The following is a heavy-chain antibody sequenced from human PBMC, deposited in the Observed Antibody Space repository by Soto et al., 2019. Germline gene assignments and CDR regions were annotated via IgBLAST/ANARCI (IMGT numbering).Heavy chain of an antibody. Sequence: EVHLVQSGAEVKKPGESLKISCKGSGYNFDTYWIGWVRQRPGQGLEWMGIIYPDDSDTRYSPSFRGQVTISADKSLNTAYLQWSSLKASDTAMYYCAREGSRAYDFWGQGTLVTVPS. CDR2: IYPDDSDT. V-gene: IGHV5-51*01. J-gene: IGHJ4*02. D-gene: IGHD3-10*01. CDR3: AREGSRAYDF. CDR1: GYNFDTYW.